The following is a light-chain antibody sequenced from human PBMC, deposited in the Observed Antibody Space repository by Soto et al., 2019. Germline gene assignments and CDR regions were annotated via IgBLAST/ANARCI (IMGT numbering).Light chain of an antibody. CDR1: SSNIGNNY. V-gene: IGLV1-51*01. CDR3: ATWDSILTGEV. J-gene: IGLJ2*01. CDR2: DSN. Sequence: QSVLTQPPSVSAAPGQKVTISCSGSSSNIGNNYVSWYQQLPGTSPKLLIYDSNKRPSGIPDRFSGSKSGTSATLDITGLQTGDEADYYCATWDSILTGEVFGGGTKVTVL.